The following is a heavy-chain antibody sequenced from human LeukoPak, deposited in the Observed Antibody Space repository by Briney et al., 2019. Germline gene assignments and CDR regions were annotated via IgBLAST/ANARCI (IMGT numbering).Heavy chain of an antibody. J-gene: IGHJ2*01. Sequence: PGGSLRFSCADSGFTFRTYSMNSGRQAPGKGLEWVSYISDSSSNIYYADSVKGRFTISRDNAKNSLYLKMNSLRDGETAVFYCARRAPMTMVTTALYWHFDLWGRGTLVTVSS. V-gene: IGHV3-48*02. CDR2: ISDSSSNI. CDR3: ARRAPMTMVTTALYWHFDL. CDR1: GFTFRTYS. D-gene: IGHD4/OR15-4a*01.